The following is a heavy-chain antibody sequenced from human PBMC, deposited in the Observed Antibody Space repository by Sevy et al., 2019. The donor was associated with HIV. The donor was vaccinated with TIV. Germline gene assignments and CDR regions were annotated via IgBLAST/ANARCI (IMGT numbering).Heavy chain of an antibody. D-gene: IGHD6-13*01. CDR2: IYPGDSDT. V-gene: IGHV5-51*01. CDR3: ARLLRPKAAGDYYYYGMDV. Sequence: GESQKISCKGSGYSFTSYWIGWVRQMPGKGLEWMGIIYPGDSDTRYSPSFQGQVTISADKSISTAYLQWSSLKASDTAMYYCARLLRPKAAGDYYYYGMDVWGQGTTVTVSS. CDR1: GYSFTSYW. J-gene: IGHJ6*02.